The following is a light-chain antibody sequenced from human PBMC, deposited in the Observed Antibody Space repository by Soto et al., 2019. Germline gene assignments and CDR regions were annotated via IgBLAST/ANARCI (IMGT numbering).Light chain of an antibody. Sequence: QSVLTQPASVSGSPGQSITISCTGTSSDIGGYNSVSWYQQHPGKAPKLMIYGVSSRPSEVSNRFSGSKSGNTASLTISGLQAEDEADYYCSSYRSTDTVVFGGGTQLTVL. V-gene: IGLV2-14*01. J-gene: IGLJ2*01. CDR2: GVS. CDR3: SSYRSTDTVV. CDR1: SSDIGGYNS.